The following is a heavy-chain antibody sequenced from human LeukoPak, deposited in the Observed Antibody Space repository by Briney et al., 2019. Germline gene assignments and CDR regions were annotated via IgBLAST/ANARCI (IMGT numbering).Heavy chain of an antibody. D-gene: IGHD1-26*01. V-gene: IGHV4-59*12. CDR1: GGSISSYY. Sequence: SETLSLTCTVSGGSISSYYWSWIRQPPGKGLEWIGYIYYSGSTNYNPSLKSRVTISVDTSKNQFSLKLSSVTAAAPAVYYFARALLPGGSYSVLFDYWGQGTLVTVSS. J-gene: IGHJ4*02. CDR2: IYYSGST. CDR3: ARALLPGGSYSVLFDY.